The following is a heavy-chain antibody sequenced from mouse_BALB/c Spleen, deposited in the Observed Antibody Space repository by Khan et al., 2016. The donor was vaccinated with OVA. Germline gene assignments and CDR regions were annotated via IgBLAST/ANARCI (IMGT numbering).Heavy chain of an antibody. Sequence: QVQLKESGAELVRPAASVKLSCKASGYTFTSFWMNWVTERPGQGLEWIGMIDPSDSETHYNQMLKDKAILNVNKSSSPAYMQLSGLTSEDSAVYYCARGGYGTSFAYWGQGTLVTVSA. CDR3: ARGGYGTSFAY. J-gene: IGHJ3*01. D-gene: IGHD2-10*02. CDR1: GYTFTSFW. CDR2: IDPSDSET. V-gene: IGHV1-61*01.